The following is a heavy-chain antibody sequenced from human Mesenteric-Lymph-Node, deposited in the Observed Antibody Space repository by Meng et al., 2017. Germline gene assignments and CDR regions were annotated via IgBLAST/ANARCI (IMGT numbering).Heavy chain of an antibody. D-gene: IGHD3-10*01. CDR1: GFTFNSYS. Sequence: GESLKISCAASGFTFNSYSLNWVRQAPGKGLEWVSDISGGGDSTYYADSVKGRFTISRDNSKNTLYLQMNSLRAEDTAVYYCAKEGFHYGSVGDYWGQGTLVTVSS. CDR2: ISGGGDST. J-gene: IGHJ4*02. V-gene: IGHV3-23*01. CDR3: AKEGFHYGSVGDY.